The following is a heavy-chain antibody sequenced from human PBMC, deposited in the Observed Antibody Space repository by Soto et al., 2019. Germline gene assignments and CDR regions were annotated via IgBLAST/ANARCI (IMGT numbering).Heavy chain of an antibody. D-gene: IGHD3-10*01. Sequence: EVQLVESGGGLVQPGGSLRLSCAASGFTFTRYWMAWVRQAPGKGLEWVANINQDGSQKYYVDSVKGRFTISRDNAKNSLYLQMNSLRTEDTSVYYCARTGEAYWGQGILVTVSS. CDR1: GFTFTRYW. CDR2: INQDGSQK. CDR3: ARTGEAY. J-gene: IGHJ4*02. V-gene: IGHV3-7*01.